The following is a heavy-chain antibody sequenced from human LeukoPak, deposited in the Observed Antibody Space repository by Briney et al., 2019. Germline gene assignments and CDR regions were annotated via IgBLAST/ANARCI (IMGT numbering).Heavy chain of an antibody. D-gene: IGHD3-22*01. V-gene: IGHV3-66*01. CDR1: GFTFSSYS. Sequence: GGSLRLSCAASGFTFSSYSMSWVRQAPGKGLEWVSVIYSGGTTYYGDSVKGRFTISRDNSKNTLYLQMNSLRAEDTAVYYCARGRASSGNYYPCDFWGQGTLVTVSS. CDR2: IYSGGTT. J-gene: IGHJ4*02. CDR3: ARGRASSGNYYPCDF.